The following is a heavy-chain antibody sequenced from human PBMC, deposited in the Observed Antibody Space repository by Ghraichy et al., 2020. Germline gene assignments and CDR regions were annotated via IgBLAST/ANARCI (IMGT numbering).Heavy chain of an antibody. J-gene: IGHJ4*02. CDR1: GFTFGSYE. D-gene: IGHD4-11*01. V-gene: IGHV3-48*03. Sequence: LSLTCAPSGFTFGSYEMNWVRQAPGKGLEWVSYISGRGDTMYYADSVKGRFAVTRNNVKNSLLLQMNSLRAEDTGIYYCARGTFDYSREDHGGAFDYWGQGTLVIVAS. CDR3: ARGTFDYSREDHGGAFDY. CDR2: ISGRGDTM.